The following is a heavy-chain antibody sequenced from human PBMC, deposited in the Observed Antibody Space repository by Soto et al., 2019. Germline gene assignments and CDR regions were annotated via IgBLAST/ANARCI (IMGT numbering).Heavy chain of an antibody. J-gene: IGHJ4*02. CDR1: GYTFTSYA. CDR2: INAGNGNT. D-gene: IGHD2-21*02. V-gene: IGHV1-3*01. Sequence: QVQLVQSGAEVKKPGASVKVSCKASGYTFTSYAMHWVRQAPGQRLEWMGWINAGNGNTKYSQKFQGRVTITRDTPASTAYMKLSRLRSEDTAVYYCARSIVVVTAADYWGQGTLVTVSS. CDR3: ARSIVVVTAADY.